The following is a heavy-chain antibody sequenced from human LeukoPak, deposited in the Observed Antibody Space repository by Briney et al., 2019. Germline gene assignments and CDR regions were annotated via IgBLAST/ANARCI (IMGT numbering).Heavy chain of an antibody. V-gene: IGHV3-66*01. J-gene: IGHJ3*02. CDR2: TDSTGST. Sequence: GGSLRLSCVASGILVSSNYMSWVRQAPGKGLEWVSFTDSTGSTYYADSVKGRFTISRDNSRNTLYLQMNSLRVEDTAVYCCARRERLGYSYGRGTLDIWGQGTMVTVSS. CDR1: GILVSSNY. CDR3: ARRERLGYSYGRGTLDI. D-gene: IGHD5-18*01.